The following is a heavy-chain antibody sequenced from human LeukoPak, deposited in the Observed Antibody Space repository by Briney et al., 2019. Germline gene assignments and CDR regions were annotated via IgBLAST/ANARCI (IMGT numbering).Heavy chain of an antibody. CDR2: ISYDGSYK. D-gene: IGHD6-13*01. Sequence: GGSLRLSCAASGFTFSSYGMHWVRQAPGKGLEWVTVISYDGSYKYYADSVKGRFTISRDNSKNTLYLQMNSLRVEDTAVYYCATAKEALSSSWYFSVDYWGQGTLVTVSS. CDR3: ATAKEALSSSWYFSVDY. J-gene: IGHJ4*02. CDR1: GFTFSSYG. V-gene: IGHV3-30*03.